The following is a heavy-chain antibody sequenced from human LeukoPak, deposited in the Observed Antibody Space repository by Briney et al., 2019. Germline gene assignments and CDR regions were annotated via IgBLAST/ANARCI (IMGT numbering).Heavy chain of an antibody. Sequence: GGSLRLSCAASGFTFSSYGMSWVRQAPGKGLEWVSSISSSSSYIFYADSVEGRFTISRDNAKNSLSLQMNSLRAEDTAVYFCARAPYPQVGATTPFDYWGQGTLVTVSS. CDR3: ARAPYPQVGATTPFDY. V-gene: IGHV3-21*01. J-gene: IGHJ4*02. D-gene: IGHD1-26*01. CDR2: ISSSSSYI. CDR1: GFTFSSYG.